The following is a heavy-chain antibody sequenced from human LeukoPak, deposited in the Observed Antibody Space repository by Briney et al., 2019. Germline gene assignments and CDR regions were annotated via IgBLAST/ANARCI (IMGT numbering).Heavy chain of an antibody. CDR1: GFTFSSYG. CDR3: AKTGTPWYYFDY. D-gene: IGHD6-13*01. J-gene: IGHJ4*02. V-gene: IGHV3-30*02. Sequence: GGSLRLSCAASGFTFSSYGMHWVRQAPGKGLEWVAFIRYDGSNKYYADSVKGRFTISRDNSKNTLHLQMNSLRAEDTAVYYCAKTGTPWYYFDYWGQGTLVTVSS. CDR2: IRYDGSNK.